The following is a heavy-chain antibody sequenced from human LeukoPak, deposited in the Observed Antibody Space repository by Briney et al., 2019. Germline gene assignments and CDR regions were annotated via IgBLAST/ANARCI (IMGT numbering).Heavy chain of an antibody. D-gene: IGHD2/OR15-2a*01. CDR1: GFTFSSYG. J-gene: IGHJ3*02. V-gene: IGHV3-30*18. Sequence: GGSLRLSCAAPGFTFSSYGMHWVRQAPGKGLEWVAVISYDGSNKYYAASVKGRFTISRDNSKNTLYLQMNSLRAEDTAVYYCAKDTTLLLSGDAFDIWGQGTMVTVSS. CDR3: AKDTTLLLSGDAFDI. CDR2: ISYDGSNK.